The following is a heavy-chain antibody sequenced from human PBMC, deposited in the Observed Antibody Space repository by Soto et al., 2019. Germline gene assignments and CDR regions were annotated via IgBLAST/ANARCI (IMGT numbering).Heavy chain of an antibody. J-gene: IGHJ6*02. CDR3: ARHRNYYYYGMDV. CDR2: IYYSGST. CDR1: GGSISSSSYY. V-gene: IGHV4-39*01. Sequence: QLQLQESGPGLVKPSETLSLTCTVSGGSISSSSYYWGWIRQPPGKGLEWIGSIYYSGSTYHNPSPKSRVXXSXDXXKNQFSLNLSSVTAADTAVYYCARHRNYYYYGMDVWGQGTTVTVSS.